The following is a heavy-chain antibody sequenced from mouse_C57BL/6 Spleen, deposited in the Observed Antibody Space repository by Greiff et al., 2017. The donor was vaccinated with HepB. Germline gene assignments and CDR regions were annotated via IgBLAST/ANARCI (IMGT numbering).Heavy chain of an antibody. J-gene: IGHJ2*01. D-gene: IGHD1-2*01. CDR2: INPSTGGT. V-gene: IGHV1-42*01. CDR1: GYSFTGYY. Sequence: VQLQQSGPELVKPGASVKISCKASGYSFTGYYMNWVKQSPEKSLEWIGEINPSTGGTTYNQKFKAKATLTVDKSSSTAYMQLKSLTSEDTAVYYCARKGNGRDYWGQGTTLTVSS. CDR3: ARKGNGRDY.